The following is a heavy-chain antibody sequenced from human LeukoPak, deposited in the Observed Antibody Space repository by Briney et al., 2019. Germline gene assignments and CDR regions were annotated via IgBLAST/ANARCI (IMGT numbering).Heavy chain of an antibody. J-gene: IGHJ4*02. CDR2: INQDGREK. CDR3: ARGGKLHPQSLY. D-gene: IGHD3-16*01. CDR1: GFTFSTYW. V-gene: IGHV3-7*01. Sequence: GGSLRLSCAASGFTFSTYWMSWVRQAPGKGLEWVANINQDGREKYYADSVKGRFTISRDNGKNSLYLQMNSLGAEDTAVYYCARGGKLHPQSLYWGQGTLVTVSS.